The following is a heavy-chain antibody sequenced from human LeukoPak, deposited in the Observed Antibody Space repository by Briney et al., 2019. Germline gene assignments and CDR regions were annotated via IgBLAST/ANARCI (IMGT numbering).Heavy chain of an antibody. Sequence: GGSLRLSCAASGFTFSSYWMHWVRQAPGKGLVWVTRIKSDGSSTNYADSVKGRFTISRDNAKSTLYLQMNSLGAEDTSVYYCVRDGRGDYPKFDYWGQGTLVTVSS. J-gene: IGHJ4*02. CDR2: IKSDGSST. CDR1: GFTFSSYW. V-gene: IGHV3-74*01. CDR3: VRDGRGDYPKFDY. D-gene: IGHD4-17*01.